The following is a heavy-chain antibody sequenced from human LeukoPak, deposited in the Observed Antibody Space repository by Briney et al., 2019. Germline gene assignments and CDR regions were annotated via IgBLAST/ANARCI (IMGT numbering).Heavy chain of an antibody. J-gene: IGHJ4*02. V-gene: IGHV3-30*18. Sequence: GGSLRLSCVASGFXFSNYGFHWVRQAPGKGLEWVALISYDGRSNKYYADSVKGRFTISRDNSTNTLSLQMNSLRAEDTAVYYCAQILGSGYSYSCLGYWGQGTLVTVSS. D-gene: IGHD5-18*01. CDR3: AQILGSGYSYSCLGY. CDR2: ISYDGRSNK. CDR1: GFXFSNYG.